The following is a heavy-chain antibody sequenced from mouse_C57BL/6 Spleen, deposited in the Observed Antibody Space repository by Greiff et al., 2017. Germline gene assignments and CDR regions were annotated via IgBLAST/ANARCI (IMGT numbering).Heavy chain of an antibody. D-gene: IGHD2-1*01. CDR2: IDPSDSYT. V-gene: IGHV1-69*01. CDR1: GYTFTSYW. Sequence: VQLQQPGAELVMPGASVKLSCKASGYTFTSYWMHWVKQRPGQGLEWIGEIDPSDSYTNYNQKFKGKSTLTVDKSSSTAYMQLSRLTSGDSAVYYCARRGGYGNYLAWFAYWGQGTLVTVSA. J-gene: IGHJ3*01. CDR3: ARRGGYGNYLAWFAY.